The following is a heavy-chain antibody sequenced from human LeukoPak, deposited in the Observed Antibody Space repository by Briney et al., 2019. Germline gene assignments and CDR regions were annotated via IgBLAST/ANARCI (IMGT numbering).Heavy chain of an antibody. Sequence: SETLSLTCTVSGGSISSYYWSWIRQPPGKGLEWIGYIYYSGSTNYNPSLKSRVTISVDKSKNQFSLKLSSVTAADTAVYYCARDLGLIQPGYYFDYWGQGTLVTVSS. CDR1: GGSISSYY. CDR2: IYYSGST. J-gene: IGHJ4*02. CDR3: ARDLGLIQPGYYFDY. D-gene: IGHD7-27*01. V-gene: IGHV4-59*12.